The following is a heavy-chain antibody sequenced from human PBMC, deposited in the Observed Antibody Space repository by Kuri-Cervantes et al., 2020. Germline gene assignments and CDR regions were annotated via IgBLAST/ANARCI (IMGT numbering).Heavy chain of an antibody. D-gene: IGHD3-9*01. J-gene: IGHJ4*02. CDR1: GGAFSSYA. CDR3: ARDLKRQGYDILTGYYKNAGY. V-gene: IGHV1-69*13. CDR2: IIPIFGTT. Sequence: SVKVSCKASGGAFSSYAISWVRQAPGQGLEWMGGIIPIFGTTNYAQKFQGRVTTTADESTSTAYMELRSLRSDDTAVYYCARDLKRQGYDILTGYYKNAGYWGQGTLVTVSS.